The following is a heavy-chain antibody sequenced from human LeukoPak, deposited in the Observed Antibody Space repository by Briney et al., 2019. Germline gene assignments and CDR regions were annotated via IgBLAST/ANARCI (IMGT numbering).Heavy chain of an antibody. CDR1: GGSISSYY. J-gene: IGHJ5*02. D-gene: IGHD2-2*02. V-gene: IGHV4-59*01. Sequence: SETLSLTCTVCGGSISSYYWSWIRQPPGKGLEWIGYTYYSGSTNYNPSLKSRVTISVDTSKNQFSLKLSSVTAADTAVYYCARVYLVVVPAAIRFDNWFDPWGQGTLVTVSS. CDR2: TYYSGST. CDR3: ARVYLVVVPAAIRFDNWFDP.